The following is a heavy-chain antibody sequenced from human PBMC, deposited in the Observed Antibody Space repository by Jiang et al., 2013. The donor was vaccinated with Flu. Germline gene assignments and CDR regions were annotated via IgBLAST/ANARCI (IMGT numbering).Heavy chain of an antibody. V-gene: IGHV3-48*03. CDR1: GFTFSSYE. J-gene: IGHJ4*02. Sequence: VQLLESGGGLVQPGGSLRLSCAASGFTFSSYEMNWVRQAPGKGLEWVSYISSSGTSIYYADSVKGRLTISRDDAKNSLYLQMNSLRAEDTAVYYCARETYFGSGAYYTSPLSFDQWGQGTLVTVSS. CDR3: ARETYFGSGAYYTSPLSFDQ. D-gene: IGHD3-10*01. CDR2: ISSSGTSI.